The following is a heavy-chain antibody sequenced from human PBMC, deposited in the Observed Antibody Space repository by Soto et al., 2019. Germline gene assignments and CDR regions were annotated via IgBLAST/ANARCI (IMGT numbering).Heavy chain of an antibody. J-gene: IGHJ4*02. V-gene: IGHV3-23*01. CDR3: AKDMEMTGSCTNGLCWTLDY. Sequence: GGSLRLSCAASGFTFSSYAMSWVRQAPGKGLEWVSVISGGGVSTYYADSVKGRFTISRDKSKNTLYLQMNSLRAEDTAVYFCAKDMEMTGSCTNGLCWTLDYWGPGTLVTVSS. CDR1: GFTFSSYA. D-gene: IGHD2-8*01. CDR2: ISGGGVST.